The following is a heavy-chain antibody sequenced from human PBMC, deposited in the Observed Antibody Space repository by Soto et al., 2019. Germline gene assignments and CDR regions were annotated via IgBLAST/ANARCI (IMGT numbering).Heavy chain of an antibody. CDR3: AGYNWNERGMDV. J-gene: IGHJ6*02. V-gene: IGHV1-69*01. CDR2: IIPIFGTT. CDR1: GGTLRNYA. Sequence: QGQLGQSGAEVKKPGSSVKVSCKAPGGTLRNYAISWVRQAPGQGLEWMGGIIPIFGTTNYAQKFQGRVTITADESTSTAYMELSSLRSEDTAVYYCAGYNWNERGMDVWGQGTTVTVSS. D-gene: IGHD1-20*01.